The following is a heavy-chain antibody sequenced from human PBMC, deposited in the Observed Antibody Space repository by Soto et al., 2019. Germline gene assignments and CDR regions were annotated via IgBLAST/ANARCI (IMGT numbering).Heavy chain of an antibody. D-gene: IGHD5-12*01. CDR3: AKDLGWLPPEGMDV. Sequence: QVQLVASGGGVVQPGRSLRLSCAASGFTFSSYGMHWVRQAPGKGLEWVAVISYDGSNKYYADSVKGRFTISRDNSKNTLYLQMNSLRAEDTAVYYCAKDLGWLPPEGMDVWGQGTTVTVSS. V-gene: IGHV3-30*18. CDR1: GFTFSSYG. CDR2: ISYDGSNK. J-gene: IGHJ6*02.